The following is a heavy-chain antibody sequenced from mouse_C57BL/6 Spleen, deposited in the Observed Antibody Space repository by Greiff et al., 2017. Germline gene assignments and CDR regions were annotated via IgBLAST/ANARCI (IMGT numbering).Heavy chain of an antibody. Sequence: VQLQQSGPELVKPGASVKISCKASGYSFTGYYMNWVKQSPEKSLEWIGEINPSTGGTTYNQKFKAKATLTVDKSSSTAYMQLKSLTSEDSAVYYCARGYYVNYGWFAYWGQGTLVTVSA. J-gene: IGHJ3*01. CDR1: GYSFTGYY. CDR3: ARGYYVNYGWFAY. CDR2: INPSTGGT. D-gene: IGHD2-1*01. V-gene: IGHV1-42*01.